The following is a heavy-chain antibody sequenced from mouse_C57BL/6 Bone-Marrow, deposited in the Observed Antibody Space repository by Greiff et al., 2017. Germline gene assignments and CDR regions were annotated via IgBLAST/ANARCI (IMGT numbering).Heavy chain of an antibody. J-gene: IGHJ4*01. CDR1: GYAFSSSW. Sequence: VQLQESGPELVKPGASVKISCKASGYAFSSSWMNWVTQRPGKGLEWIGRIYPGDGDTNYNGKFKGKATLTADKSSSTAYMQLSSLTSEDSAVYFCAILLGAMDYWGQGTSVTVSS. D-gene: IGHD1-1*01. CDR2: IYPGDGDT. V-gene: IGHV1-82*01. CDR3: AILLGAMDY.